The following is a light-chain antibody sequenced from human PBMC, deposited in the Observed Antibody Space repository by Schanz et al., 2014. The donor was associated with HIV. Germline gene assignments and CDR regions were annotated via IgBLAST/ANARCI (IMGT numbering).Light chain of an antibody. CDR2: GAS. CDR3: QHYYSYPYT. J-gene: IGKJ2*01. Sequence: IQLTQSPSSLSASVGDRVTITCRASQGISSYLAWYQQQPGKAPKRLIYGASNLQSGVPSRFSGSGSGTDFTLTISSLQPDDFATYYCQHYYSYPYTFGQGTEVEIK. V-gene: IGKV1-9*01. CDR1: QGISSY.